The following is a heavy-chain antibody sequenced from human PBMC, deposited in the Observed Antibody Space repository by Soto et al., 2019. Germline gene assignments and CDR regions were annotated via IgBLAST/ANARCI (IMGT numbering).Heavy chain of an antibody. J-gene: IGHJ4*02. Sequence: PSETLSLTCTVSGGSISSYYWSWIRQPPGKGLEWIGYIYYSGSTNYNPSLKSRVTISVDTSKNQFSLKLSSVTAADTTVYYCARAHGYSYGPDYWGQGTLVTVSS. CDR3: ARAHGYSYGPDY. D-gene: IGHD5-18*01. V-gene: IGHV4-59*01. CDR2: IYYSGST. CDR1: GGSISSYY.